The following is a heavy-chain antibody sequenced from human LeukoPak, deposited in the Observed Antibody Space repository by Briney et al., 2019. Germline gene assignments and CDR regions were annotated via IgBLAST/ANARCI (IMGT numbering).Heavy chain of an antibody. D-gene: IGHD2-2*01. CDR1: GGTFSSYA. CDR3: ARGASCNPHCYYYYYMDV. V-gene: IGHV1-69*13. Sequence: ASVRVSCKASGGTFSSYAISWVRQAPGQGLEWMGGIIPIFGTANYAQKFQGRVTITADESTSTAYMELSSLRSEDTAVYYCARGASCNPHCYYYYYMDVWGKGTTVTASS. J-gene: IGHJ6*03. CDR2: IIPIFGTA.